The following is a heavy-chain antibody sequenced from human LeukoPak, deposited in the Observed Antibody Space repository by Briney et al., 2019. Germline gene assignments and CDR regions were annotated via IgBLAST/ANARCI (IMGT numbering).Heavy chain of an antibody. D-gene: IGHD6-19*01. CDR2: ISGSGGST. J-gene: IGHJ3*02. Sequence: GGSLRLSCAASGFTFSSYAMSWVRQAPGKGLEWVSAISGSGGSTYYADSVKGRFTISRDNSKNTLYLQMNSLRAEDTAVYYCAKAPASSGWSSLDAFDIWGQGTMVTVSS. CDR1: GFTFSSYA. CDR3: AKAPASSGWSSLDAFDI. V-gene: IGHV3-23*01.